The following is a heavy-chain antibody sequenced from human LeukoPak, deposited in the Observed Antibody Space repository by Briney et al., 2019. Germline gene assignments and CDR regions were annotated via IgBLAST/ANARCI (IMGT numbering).Heavy chain of an antibody. CDR2: IRSKANSYAT. D-gene: IGHD2-15*01. Sequence: GGSLRLSCAASGFTFSGSAMRWVRQASGKGLEWVGRIRSKANSYATAYAASVKGRFTISRDDSKNTAYLQMNSLKTEDTAVYYCTLYCSGGSCLRVGYWGQGTLVTVSS. J-gene: IGHJ4*02. V-gene: IGHV3-73*01. CDR3: TLYCSGGSCLRVGY. CDR1: GFTFSGSA.